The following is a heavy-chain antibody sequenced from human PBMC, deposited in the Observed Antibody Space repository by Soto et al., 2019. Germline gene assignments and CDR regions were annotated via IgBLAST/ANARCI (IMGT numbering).Heavy chain of an antibody. V-gene: IGHV1-46*01. CDR1: GYTFTSYY. CDR2: INPSGGST. CDR3: ARGEAYFGTRSYYYGMDV. D-gene: IGHD2-2*01. J-gene: IGHJ6*02. Sequence: GASVKVSCKASGYTFTSYYMHCVRQAPGQGLEWMGIINPSGGSTSYAQKFQGRVTMTRDTSTSTVCMELSSLRSEDTAVYYCARGEAYFGTRSYYYGMDVWGQGTTVTVSS.